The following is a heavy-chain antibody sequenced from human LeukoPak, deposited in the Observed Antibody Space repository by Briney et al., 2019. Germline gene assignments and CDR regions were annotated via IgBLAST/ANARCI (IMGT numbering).Heavy chain of an antibody. CDR1: GGSISSGGYY. CDR3: ARAKSLRVVPAATPAFDI. J-gene: IGHJ3*02. D-gene: IGHD2-2*01. Sequence: SETLSLTCTVSGGSISSGGYYWSWIRQPPGKGLEWIGYIYHSGSTYYNPSLKSRVTISVDRSKNQFSLKLSSVTAADTAVYYCARAKSLRVVPAATPAFDIWGQGTMVTVSS. CDR2: IYHSGST. V-gene: IGHV4-30-2*01.